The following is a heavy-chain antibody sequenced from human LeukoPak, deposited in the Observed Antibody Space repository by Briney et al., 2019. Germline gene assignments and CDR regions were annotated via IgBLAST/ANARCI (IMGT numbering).Heavy chain of an antibody. J-gene: IGHJ4*02. CDR2: ISWNSDVL. D-gene: IGHD3-3*01. CDR1: GFVFDDYA. Sequence: GGSLRLSCTASGFVFDDYAMHWVRQAPGKGLEGVSGISWNSDVLDYADSVKGRFTVSRDDAKNSLYLQMNSLKAEDTALSYCAKDKGLIFGVVLVDRGQGTLVTVSS. V-gene: IGHV3-9*01. CDR3: AKDKGLIFGVVLVD.